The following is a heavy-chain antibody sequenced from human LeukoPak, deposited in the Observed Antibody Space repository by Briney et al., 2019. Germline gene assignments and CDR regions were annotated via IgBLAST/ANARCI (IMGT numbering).Heavy chain of an antibody. Sequence: GGSLRLSFAASGFTLSSYEMNWVRLAPGKGLEWISYIIRTGNSIYYADSVKGRFTISRDSAKNSLYLQMNSLRAEDTAVYYCARGPYSSNWYVDYWGQGTLVTVAS. V-gene: IGHV3-48*03. J-gene: IGHJ4*02. CDR3: ARGPYSSNWYVDY. CDR2: IIRTGNSI. CDR1: GFTLSSYE. D-gene: IGHD6-13*01.